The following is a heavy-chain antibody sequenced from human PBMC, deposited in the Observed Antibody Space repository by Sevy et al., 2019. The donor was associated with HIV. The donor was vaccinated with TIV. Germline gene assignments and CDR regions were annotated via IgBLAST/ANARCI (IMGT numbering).Heavy chain of an antibody. CDR1: GYIFTDYY. V-gene: IGHV1-2*02. CDR2: INSDSGGT. J-gene: IGHJ6*02. Sequence: ASVKVSCKASGYIFTDYYIHWVRQAPGQGLEWMAWINSDSGGTNYAQRFQGEVTVTRDPSLSTAYLELTNLKSNDTAIYYCARLTTQPTSDLYGLDVWGQGTPITVSS. D-gene: IGHD4-17*01. CDR3: ARLTTQPTSDLYGLDV.